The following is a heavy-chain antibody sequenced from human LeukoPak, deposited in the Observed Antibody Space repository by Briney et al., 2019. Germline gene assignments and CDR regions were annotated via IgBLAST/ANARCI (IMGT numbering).Heavy chain of an antibody. D-gene: IGHD6-19*01. J-gene: IGHJ4*01. V-gene: IGHV4-31*03. CDR3: ARDDSSGWYFDY. Sequence: PSKTLSLTCTVSGGSISSCGYYWSWIRQHPGKGLEWIGYIYYSGSTYYNPSLKSRVTISVDTSKNQFSLKLSSVTAADTAVYYCARDDSSGWYFDYWGQGTLVTVSP. CDR1: GGSISSCGYY. CDR2: IYYSGST.